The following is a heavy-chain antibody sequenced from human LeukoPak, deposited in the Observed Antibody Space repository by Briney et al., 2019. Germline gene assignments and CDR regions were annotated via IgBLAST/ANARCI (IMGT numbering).Heavy chain of an antibody. J-gene: IGHJ6*03. CDR3: ARVAAGTAYYYYYYMDV. CDR1: GGSIGSYY. V-gene: IGHV4-59*01. Sequence: PSETLSLTCTVSGGSIGSYYWSWIRQPPGKGLEWIGYIYYSGSTNYNPSLKSRVTISVDTSKNQFSLKLSSVTAADTAVYYCARVAAGTAYYYYYYMDVWGKGTTVTVSS. CDR2: IYYSGST. D-gene: IGHD6-13*01.